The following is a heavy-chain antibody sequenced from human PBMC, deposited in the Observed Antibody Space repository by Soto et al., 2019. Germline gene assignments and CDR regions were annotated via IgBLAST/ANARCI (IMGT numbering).Heavy chain of an antibody. CDR2: IFYTGGT. Sequence: SETLSLTCNVSGVSIDKYYWTWIRQSPGRGLEWIGYIFYTGGTNYNPSLKSRVTISADVSKSQVSLKMTSVTAADTALYYCARGIQPPTLSPWDVWGQGXPVTVSS. D-gene: IGHD1-1*01. CDR3: ARGIQPPTLSPWDV. J-gene: IGHJ6*01. CDR1: GVSIDKYY. V-gene: IGHV4-59*01.